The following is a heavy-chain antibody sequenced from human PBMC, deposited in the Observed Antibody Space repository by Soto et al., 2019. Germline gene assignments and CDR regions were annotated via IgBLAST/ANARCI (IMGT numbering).Heavy chain of an antibody. J-gene: IGHJ4*02. CDR3: ARAPAGDYGGYFDS. V-gene: IGHV4-59*01. D-gene: IGHD4-17*01. CDR2: VLHSGST. Sequence: SETLSLTCTVSGGSMGRFYCRWIWGPPGKGLEWLGSVLHSGSTKYNPSVKSRVTISIDMSKNQFSLNLRSVTAADTAIYYCARAPAGDYGGYFDSWGQGILVTVSS. CDR1: GGSMGRFY.